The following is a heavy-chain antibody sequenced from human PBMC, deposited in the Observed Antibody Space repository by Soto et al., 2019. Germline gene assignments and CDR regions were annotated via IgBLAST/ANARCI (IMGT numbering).Heavy chain of an antibody. V-gene: IGHV1-69*01. J-gene: IGHJ4*02. CDR3: ARIRGTSRNYVDY. Sequence: QVQLVQSGAVVKKSGSSVKVSCKASGGTFSSYAISWVRQAPGQGLAWMGGVIPMFATANYAQKLQGRVTISADESTSTAYMELSSLRAEDTAVYYWARIRGTSRNYVDYWCQGTRVTGSS. D-gene: IGHD3-16*02. CDR2: VIPMFATA. CDR1: GGTFSSYA.